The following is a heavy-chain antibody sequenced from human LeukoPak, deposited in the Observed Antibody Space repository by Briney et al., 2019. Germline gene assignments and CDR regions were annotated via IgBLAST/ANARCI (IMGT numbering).Heavy chain of an antibody. J-gene: IGHJ6*02. CDR3: ARDRVEGYDILTDYYSYYQYYGMDV. CDR2: IRYDGSNT. Sequence: GGSLRLSCATSGFTFSTSGMHWVRQAPGKGLEWVAFIRYDGSNTYHADSVKGRFTVSRDNAKNSLYLQMNSLRAEDTAVYYCARDRVEGYDILTDYYSYYQYYGMDVWGQGTTVTVSS. CDR1: GFTFSTSG. V-gene: IGHV3-30*02. D-gene: IGHD3-9*01.